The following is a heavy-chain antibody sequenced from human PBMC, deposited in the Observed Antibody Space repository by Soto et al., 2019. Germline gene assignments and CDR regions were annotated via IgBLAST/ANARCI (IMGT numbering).Heavy chain of an antibody. Sequence: SETLSLTCAVYGGSFSGYYWSWIRQPPGKGLEWIGEINHSGSTNYNPSLKSRVTISVDTSKNQFSLKLSSVTAADTAVYYCARGVPFVGIAAAGIRRPFDYWGQGTLVTVSS. D-gene: IGHD6-13*01. V-gene: IGHV4-34*01. CDR2: INHSGST. CDR3: ARGVPFVGIAAAGIRRPFDY. CDR1: GGSFSGYY. J-gene: IGHJ4*02.